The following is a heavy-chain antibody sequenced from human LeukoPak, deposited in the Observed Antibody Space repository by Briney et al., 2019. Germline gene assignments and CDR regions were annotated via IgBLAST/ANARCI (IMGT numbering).Heavy chain of an antibody. CDR2: ISGSGGST. CDR3: AKDKADIVVVPSVIIDY. D-gene: IGHD2-2*01. V-gene: IGHV3-23*01. J-gene: IGHJ4*02. Sequence: GGSLRLSCAASGFTFSSYAMSWVRQAPGKGLEWVSAISGSGGSTYYADSVKGRFTISRDNSKNTLYLQLNSLRAEDTAVYYCAKDKADIVVVPSVIIDYWGQGTLVTVSS. CDR1: GFTFSSYA.